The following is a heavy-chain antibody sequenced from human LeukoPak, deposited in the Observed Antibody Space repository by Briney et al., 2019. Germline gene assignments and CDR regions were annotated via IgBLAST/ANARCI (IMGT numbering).Heavy chain of an antibody. J-gene: IGHJ3*02. V-gene: IGHV3-13*01. D-gene: IGHD3-10*01. CDR1: GFIFNIYD. CDR3: SRDRRADYGVNDDAFDI. CDR2: ICTGTDT. Sequence: PGGSLRLSCAASGFIFNIYDMHWVRHASGEGLEWVAHICTGTDTHFSDSVKGRFTISRENSRNSLSLHMNDLRPEDTAVYFCSRDRRADYGVNDDAFDIWGHGRMVTVSS.